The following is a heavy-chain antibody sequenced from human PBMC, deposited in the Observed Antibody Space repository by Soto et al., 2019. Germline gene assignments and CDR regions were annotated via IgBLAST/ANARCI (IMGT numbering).Heavy chain of an antibody. V-gene: IGHV4-34*01. D-gene: IGHD6-13*01. CDR2: INHSGST. J-gene: IGHJ4*02. CDR1: GGSFSGYY. CDR3: ARVDQAVVAAGTVPYFDY. Sequence: QVQLQQWGAGLLKPSETLSLTCAVYGGSFSGYYWSWIRQPPGKGLEWIGEINHSGSTNYNPSLKRRVTISVDTSKNQFSLKLSSVTAADTAVYYCARVDQAVVAAGTVPYFDYWGQGTLVTVSS.